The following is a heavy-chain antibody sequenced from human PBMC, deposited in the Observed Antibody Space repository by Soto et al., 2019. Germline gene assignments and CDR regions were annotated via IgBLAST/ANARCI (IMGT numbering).Heavy chain of an antibody. D-gene: IGHD3-3*01. CDR2: ISAYNGNT. V-gene: IGHV1-18*01. CDR1: GYTFTSYG. J-gene: IGHJ4*02. CDR3: ARDRPTIFGVVIIPTYFDY. Sequence: ASVTVSCKASGYTFTSYGMSWVRQAPGQGLEWMGWISAYNGNTNYAQKLQGRVTMTTDTSTSTAYMELRSLRSDDTAVYYCARDRPTIFGVVIIPTYFDYWGQGTLVTVS.